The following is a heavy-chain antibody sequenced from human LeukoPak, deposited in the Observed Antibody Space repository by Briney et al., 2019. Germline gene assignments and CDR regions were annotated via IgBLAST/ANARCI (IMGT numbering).Heavy chain of an antibody. CDR3: ARDLSAQRNRWYFDL. D-gene: IGHD1-14*01. V-gene: IGHV4-59*01. J-gene: IGHJ2*01. CDR1: GGSFSGYY. CDR2: IYYSGST. Sequence: SETLSLTCAVYGGSFSGYYWSWIRQPPGKGLEWIGYIYYSGSTNYNPSLKSRVTISVDTSKNQFSLKLSSVTAADTAVYYCARDLSAQRNRWYFDLWGRGTLVTVSS.